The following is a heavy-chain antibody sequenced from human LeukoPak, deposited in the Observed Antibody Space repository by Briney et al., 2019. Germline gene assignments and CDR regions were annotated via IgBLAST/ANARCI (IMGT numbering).Heavy chain of an antibody. Sequence: GGSLRLSCSVSGFTFTTYWMNWVRQAPGKGLEWVANIKQDGSDKYYADSVKGRFTISRDNAKNSLYLQMNSLRAEDTAVYYCARVGYCSTTSCYWRAFDCWGQGTLVTVSS. CDR1: GFTFTTYW. CDR2: IKQDGSDK. CDR3: ARVGYCSTTSCYWRAFDC. V-gene: IGHV3-7*01. D-gene: IGHD2-2*01. J-gene: IGHJ4*02.